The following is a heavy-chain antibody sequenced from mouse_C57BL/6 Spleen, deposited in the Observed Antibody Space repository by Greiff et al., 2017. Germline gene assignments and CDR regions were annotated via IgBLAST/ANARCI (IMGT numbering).Heavy chain of an antibody. CDR3: ASLYCSSFDY. J-gene: IGHJ2*01. D-gene: IGHD1-1*01. V-gene: IGHV1-69*01. CDR2: IDPSDSYT. Sequence: QVQLQQPGAELVKPGASVKLSCKASGYTFTSYWMHWVKQRPGRGLEWIGEIDPSDSYTTYNQKFKGKSTLTVDKSSSTAYMQLSSLTSEDSAVYYCASLYCSSFDYWGQGTTLTVSS. CDR1: GYTFTSYW.